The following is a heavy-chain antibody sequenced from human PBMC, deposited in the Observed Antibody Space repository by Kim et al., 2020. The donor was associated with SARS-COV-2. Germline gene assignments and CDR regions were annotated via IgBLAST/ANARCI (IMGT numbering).Heavy chain of an antibody. CDR2: IYYSGST. CDR1: GGSISSYY. CDR3: ARVNLLELRYFDWLSRNNWFDP. V-gene: IGHV4-59*01. Sequence: SETLSLTCTVSGGSISSYYWSWIRQPPGKGLEWIGYIYYSGSTNYNPSLKSRVTISVDTSKNQFSLKLSSVTAADTAVDYCARVNLLELRYFDWLSRNNWFDPWGQGTRVTVSS. J-gene: IGHJ5*02. D-gene: IGHD3-9*01.